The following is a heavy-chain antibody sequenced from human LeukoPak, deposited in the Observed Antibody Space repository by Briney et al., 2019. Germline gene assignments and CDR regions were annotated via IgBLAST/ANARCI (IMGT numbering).Heavy chain of an antibody. V-gene: IGHV3-23*01. CDR3: AKLHYGSGSLDDY. CDR1: GFTFSSYG. Sequence: GGSLRLSCAASGFTFSSYGMSWVRQAPGKGLEWVSAISGSGGSTYYADSVKGRFTISRDNSKNTLYLQMNSLRAEDTAVYYCAKLHYGSGSLDDYWGQGTLVTVSS. D-gene: IGHD3-10*01. J-gene: IGHJ4*02. CDR2: ISGSGGST.